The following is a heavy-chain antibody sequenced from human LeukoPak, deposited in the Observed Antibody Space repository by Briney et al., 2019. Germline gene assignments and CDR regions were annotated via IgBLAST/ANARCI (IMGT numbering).Heavy chain of an antibody. CDR2: INPNSGGT. CDR1: GYTFTGYY. CDR3: ARSSVVVVPAAIRFDP. V-gene: IGHV1-2*02. Sequence: GASVKVSCKASGYTFTGYYMHWVRQAPGQGLEWMGWINPNSGGTNYAQKFQGRVTMTRDTSISTAYMELSRLRSGDTAVYYCARSSVVVVPAAIRFDPWGQGTLVTVSS. J-gene: IGHJ5*02. D-gene: IGHD2-2*01.